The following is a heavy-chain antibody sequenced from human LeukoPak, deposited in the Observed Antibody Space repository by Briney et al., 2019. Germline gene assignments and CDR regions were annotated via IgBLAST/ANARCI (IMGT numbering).Heavy chain of an antibody. D-gene: IGHD6-13*01. CDR3: ARHGVVPAADHFDY. J-gene: IGHJ4*02. CDR1: GYSFTSYW. CDR2: IYPGDSDT. Sequence: LGESLKISCKASGYSFTSYWIGWVRQMPGKGLEWMMIIYPGDSDTRYSPSFQGQVTISADKSINTVYLQWSSLKASDTAMYYCARHGVVPAADHFDYWGQGTLVTVSS. V-gene: IGHV5-51*01.